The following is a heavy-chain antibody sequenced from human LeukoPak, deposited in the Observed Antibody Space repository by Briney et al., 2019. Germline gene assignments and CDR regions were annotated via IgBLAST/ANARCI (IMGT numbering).Heavy chain of an antibody. Sequence: GGSLRLSCAASGFTFSSYAMHWVRQAPGKGLEWVAVISYDGSKKYYADSVKGRFTISRDNSKNTLYLQMNSLRAEDTAVYYCARRVGATLKFDYWGQGTLVTVSS. CDR1: GFTFSSYA. CDR3: ARRVGATLKFDY. J-gene: IGHJ4*02. D-gene: IGHD1-26*01. V-gene: IGHV3-30-3*01. CDR2: ISYDGSKK.